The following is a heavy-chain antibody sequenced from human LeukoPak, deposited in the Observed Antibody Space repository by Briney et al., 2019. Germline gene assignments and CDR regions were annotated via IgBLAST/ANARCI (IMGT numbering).Heavy chain of an antibody. J-gene: IGHJ4*02. Sequence: ASVKVSCKASGYTFTGYYIHWVRQAPGQGLEWMGWINPNSGDTNFEQKFRGRVTMTGDMSIRTAYMELRALRSDDTALYYCAREGGNGGFDYWGQGTLVTVSS. V-gene: IGHV1-2*02. D-gene: IGHD2-15*01. CDR2: INPNSGDT. CDR3: AREGGNGGFDY. CDR1: GYTFTGYY.